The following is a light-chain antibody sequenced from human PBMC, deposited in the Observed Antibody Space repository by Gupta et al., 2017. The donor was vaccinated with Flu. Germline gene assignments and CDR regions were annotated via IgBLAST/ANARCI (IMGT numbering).Light chain of an antibody. CDR3: YSTDSSGNHWV. CDR1: ALPKKY. CDR2: EDT. V-gene: IGLV3-10*01. Sequence: SYELTQPPSVSVSPGQTAMITCSGDALPKKYAYRYQQKSGQAPVLVIYEDTTRPSGIPERFSGSSSGTMATLTISGAQVDDEADYYCYSTDSSGNHWVFGGGTKLTVL. J-gene: IGLJ3*02.